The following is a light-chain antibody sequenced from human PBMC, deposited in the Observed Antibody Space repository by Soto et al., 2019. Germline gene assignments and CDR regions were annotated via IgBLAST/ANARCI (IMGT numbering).Light chain of an antibody. J-gene: IGKJ5*01. CDR1: QGLSNY. Sequence: DIQMTQSPSSLSASVGDRVTITCRASQGLSNYLAWYQLKSGKVPKLLLYAASTLQSGVPSRFSGSGSGTDFTLTISSLQPEDVATYYCQKYNSDPITFGQGTRLEIK. CDR2: AAS. V-gene: IGKV1-27*01. CDR3: QKYNSDPIT.